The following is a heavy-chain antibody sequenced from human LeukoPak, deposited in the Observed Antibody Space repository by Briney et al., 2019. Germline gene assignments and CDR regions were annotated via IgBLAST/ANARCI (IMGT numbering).Heavy chain of an antibody. CDR1: GGSFSGYY. D-gene: IGHD6-19*01. Sequence: SETLSLTCAVYGGSFSGYYWSWIRQPPGKGLEWIGEINHSGSTNYNPSLKSRVTISVDTSENQFSLKLSSVTAADTAVYYCARGQYSSGWYQYWGQGTLVTVSS. V-gene: IGHV4-34*01. CDR3: ARGQYSSGWYQY. CDR2: INHSGST. J-gene: IGHJ4*02.